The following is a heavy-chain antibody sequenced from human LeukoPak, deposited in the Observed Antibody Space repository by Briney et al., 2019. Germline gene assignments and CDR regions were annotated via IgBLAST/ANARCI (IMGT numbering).Heavy chain of an antibody. Sequence: GGSLRLSCAASGFTFDDYAMHWVRQAPGKGLEWVSLISGGGGSTYYVDSVKGRFTISRDNAQNALFLQMDSLRVEDTAVYYCAAGTAADYWGQGTRVTVSS. D-gene: IGHD6-13*01. CDR1: GFTFDDYA. CDR3: AAGTAADY. V-gene: IGHV3-43*02. J-gene: IGHJ4*02. CDR2: ISGGGGST.